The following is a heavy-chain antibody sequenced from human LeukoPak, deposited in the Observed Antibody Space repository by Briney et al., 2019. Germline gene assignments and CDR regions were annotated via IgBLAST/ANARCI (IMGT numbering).Heavy chain of an antibody. Sequence: PGGSLRLSCAASGFTFSSYAMHWVRQAPGKGLEWVAVISYDGSNKYYADSVKGRFTISSDNTKNTLYLQMNSLRAEDTAVYYCAKQLGYCSDGSCYFPYWGQGTLVTVSS. V-gene: IGHV3-30-3*02. J-gene: IGHJ4*02. CDR3: AKQLGYCSDGSCYFPY. CDR2: ISYDGSNK. CDR1: GFTFSSYA. D-gene: IGHD2-15*01.